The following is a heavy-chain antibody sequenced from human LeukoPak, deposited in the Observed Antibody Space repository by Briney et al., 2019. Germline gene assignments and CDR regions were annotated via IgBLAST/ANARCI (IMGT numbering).Heavy chain of an antibody. J-gene: IGHJ4*02. CDR1: GYTFTNNW. V-gene: IGHV1-46*01. CDR3: ARVRGSGWYSVQTPFDY. CDR2: ISPTGGST. Sequence: ASVKVSCKAFGYTFTNNWMHWVRQAPGQGPEWMGLISPTGGSTAYAQKCQGRVTLIRDMSTSTDYMELRSLRSDDTAVYYCARVRGSGWYSVQTPFDYWGQGTLVTVSS. D-gene: IGHD6-19*01.